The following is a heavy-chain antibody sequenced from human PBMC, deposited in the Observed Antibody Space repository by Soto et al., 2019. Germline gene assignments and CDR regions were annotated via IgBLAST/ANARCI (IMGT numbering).Heavy chain of an antibody. CDR1: GYIFINYG. Sequence: QVQLVQSGDEVKTPGASVKVSGKATGYIFINYGIAWVRQAPGEGLEWMGWISPYNGNPHSATKVQGRLTMTTDTSTSTAYMDLGSLTSDDTAVYYCVMVDNYVTPTPQDVWGQGTTVTVSS. J-gene: IGHJ6*02. D-gene: IGHD3-16*01. CDR2: ISPYNGNP. V-gene: IGHV1-18*01. CDR3: VMVDNYVTPTPQDV.